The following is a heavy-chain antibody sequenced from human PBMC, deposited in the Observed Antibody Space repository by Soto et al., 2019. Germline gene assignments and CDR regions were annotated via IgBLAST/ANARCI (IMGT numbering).Heavy chain of an antibody. CDR1: GFSFSSHG. J-gene: IGHJ4*02. D-gene: IGHD6-13*01. Sequence: QVQLVESGGGVVQPGRSLRLSCAASGFSFSSHGMHWVRQAPGKGLEWVAVIWYDGSNKYYADSVKGRFTISRDNSKNTLYLQMNSLRAEDTAVYYCARGSSSWLDYWGQGTLVTVSS. CDR2: IWYDGSNK. CDR3: ARGSSSWLDY. V-gene: IGHV3-33*01.